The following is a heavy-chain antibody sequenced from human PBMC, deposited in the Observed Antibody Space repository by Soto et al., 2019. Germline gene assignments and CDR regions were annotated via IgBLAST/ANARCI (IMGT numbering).Heavy chain of an antibody. CDR3: ARDQLEGRWFDP. V-gene: IGHV4-30-2*01. Sequence: QLQLQESGSGLVRPSQTLSLTCAVSGGSISSGGSSWTWIRQPPGKCLEWIGYIYHSGSTLYNPSLKSRVTTSVDKSTIQFSLKLSSVTAADTAVYYSARDQLEGRWFDPWGQGTLVTLSS. J-gene: IGHJ5*02. D-gene: IGHD3-10*01. CDR1: GGSISSGGSS. CDR2: IYHSGST.